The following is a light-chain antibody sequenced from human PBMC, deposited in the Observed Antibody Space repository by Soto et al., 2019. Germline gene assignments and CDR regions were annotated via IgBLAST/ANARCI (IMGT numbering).Light chain of an antibody. CDR1: SSDVGGYNF. CDR2: DVS. V-gene: IGLV2-14*01. Sequence: QSVLTQPASVSGSPGQSITISCTGTSSDVGGYNFVSWYQQHPGKAPKLLIYDVSDRPSGVSNRFSGSKSGNTASLTISGLQAEDEADYYCSSYTISSTYVFGTGTKVNVL. J-gene: IGLJ1*01. CDR3: SSYTISSTYV.